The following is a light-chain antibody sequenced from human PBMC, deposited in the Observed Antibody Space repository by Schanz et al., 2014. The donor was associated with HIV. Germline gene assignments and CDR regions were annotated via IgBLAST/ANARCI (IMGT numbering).Light chain of an antibody. Sequence: QSALTQPTSVSGSPGQSITISCTGASMAFSSSNFVSWYQQHPGEAPRLIIYDVTSRPSGVSARFSASKTGETASLTISGLQAEDEAEYYCCSYAGTYTVIFGGGTKLTVL. CDR2: DVT. CDR3: CSYAGTYTVI. V-gene: IGLV2-14*03. CDR1: SMAFSSSNF. J-gene: IGLJ2*01.